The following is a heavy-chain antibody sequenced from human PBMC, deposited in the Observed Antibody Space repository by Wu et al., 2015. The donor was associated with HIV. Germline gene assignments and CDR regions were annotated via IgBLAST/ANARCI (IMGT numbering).Heavy chain of an antibody. CDR2: INPSAGST. CDR1: GYTFNSYF. D-gene: IGHD1-26*01. J-gene: IGHJ4*02. CDR3: ARTILYSGSYFDY. V-gene: IGHV1-46*02. Sequence: VVKKPGASVKVSCKTSGYTFNSYFIHWVRQAPGQGLEWMGIINPSAGSTSYAQKFQGRVTMTRDTSTTTVYMELSSLRSDDTAVFFCARTILYSGSYFDYWGQGTLVTVSS.